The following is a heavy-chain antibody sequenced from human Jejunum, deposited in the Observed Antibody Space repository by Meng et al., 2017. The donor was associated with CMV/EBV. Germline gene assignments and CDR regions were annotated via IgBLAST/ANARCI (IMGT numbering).Heavy chain of an antibody. CDR2: TRNRANSYTT. J-gene: IGHJ4*02. V-gene: IGHV3-72*01. Sequence: GSLSLSCAASGFIFSDHYIDWVRQAPGKGLEWVGRTRNRANSYTTEYAASVKGRFTISRDGLKNSVYLQMNSLKTEDTAVYYCARNKVPDYFDSWGQGTLVTVSS. CDR1: GFIFSDHY. CDR3: ARNKVPDYFDS.